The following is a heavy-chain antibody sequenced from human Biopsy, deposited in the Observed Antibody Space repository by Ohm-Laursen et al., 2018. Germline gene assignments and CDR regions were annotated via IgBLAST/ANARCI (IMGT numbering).Heavy chain of an antibody. D-gene: IGHD3-9*01. CDR2: INPNSGNA. Sequence: ASVKVSCKAPEGTFSNYGVNWVRQAPGQGLEWLGWINPNSGNANYAQSFQGRLTVTRDTSISTAYMELTSLAFDDTAIYYCARVPAYPSIDGYYGLDLWGQGTTVIVSS. CDR1: EGTFSNYG. V-gene: IGHV1-2*02. CDR3: ARVPAYPSIDGYYGLDL. J-gene: IGHJ6*02.